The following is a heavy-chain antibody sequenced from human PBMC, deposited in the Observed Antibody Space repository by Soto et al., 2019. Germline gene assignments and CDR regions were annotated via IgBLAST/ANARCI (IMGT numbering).Heavy chain of an antibody. D-gene: IGHD1-26*01. V-gene: IGHV3-21*01. CDR1: GFTFSSYS. Sequence: EVTLRCPCVASGFTFSSYSMNWFRQAPGKGHEWVSSLSSSSSYIYYADSVKGRFTISRDNAMNSLYLQMNSMRAEDTAVYYCARGGTAATLYYYGMAVHGQGTTVGVSS. CDR3: ARGGTAATLYYYGMAV. CDR2: LSSSSSYI. J-gene: IGHJ6*02.